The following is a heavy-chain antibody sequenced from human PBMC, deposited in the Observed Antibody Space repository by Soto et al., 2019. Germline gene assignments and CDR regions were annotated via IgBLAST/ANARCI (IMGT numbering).Heavy chain of an antibody. CDR2: IKSKTDGGTT. D-gene: IGHD3-22*01. J-gene: IGHJ5*02. CDR1: GFTFSNAW. Sequence: LRLSCAASGFTFSNAWVSWVRQAPGKGLEWVGRIKSKTDGGTTDYAAPVKSRFTISRDESKNKLYLQMNSMKTEDTAVYYCTTEENYDSSGYPQWFDHWAQ. CDR3: TTEENYDSSGYPQWFDH. V-gene: IGHV3-15*01.